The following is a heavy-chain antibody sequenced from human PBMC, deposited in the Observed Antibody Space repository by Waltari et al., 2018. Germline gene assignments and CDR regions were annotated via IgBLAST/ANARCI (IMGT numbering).Heavy chain of an antibody. V-gene: IGHV4-61*02. CDR1: GGSISSGSYY. D-gene: IGHD2-2*01. CDR3: ARDPGYCSSTSCAPGR. J-gene: IGHJ4*02. Sequence: QVQLQESGPGLVKPSQTLSLTCTVSGGSISSGSYYWSWIRQPAGKGLEWMGRIYTRGSTNSNPSPKSRVTIAVDTSKNQCTLKLSSVTAADTAVYYCARDPGYCSSTSCAPGRWGQGTLVTVSS. CDR2: IYTRGST.